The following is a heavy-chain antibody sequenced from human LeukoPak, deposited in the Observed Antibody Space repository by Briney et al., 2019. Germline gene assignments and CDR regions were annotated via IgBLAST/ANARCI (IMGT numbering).Heavy chain of an antibody. V-gene: IGHV3-33*01. CDR3: ARDPCSSISCYTAFDY. J-gene: IGHJ4*02. D-gene: IGHD2-2*02. CDR1: GFTFSSYG. Sequence: PGRSLRLSCAASGFTFSSYGMHWVRQAPGKGLEWVAVILYDGSNKYYADSVKGRFTISRDNSKNTLYLQMNSLRAEDTAVYYCARDPCSSISCYTAFDYWGQGTLVTVSS. CDR2: ILYDGSNK.